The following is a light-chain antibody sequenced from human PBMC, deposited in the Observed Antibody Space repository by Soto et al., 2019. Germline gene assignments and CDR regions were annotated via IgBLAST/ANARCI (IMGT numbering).Light chain of an antibody. J-gene: IGKJ1*01. CDR1: QSVSSY. Sequence: EIVLTQSPATLSLSPGERATLSCRASQSVSSYLAWYQQKPGQAPRLLIYDESNMTTGIPARFSGSGSGTDFTLTISSLEPEDFAVYYCQQSRNWPRTFGQGTKVEIK. CDR2: DES. CDR3: QQSRNWPRT. V-gene: IGKV3-11*01.